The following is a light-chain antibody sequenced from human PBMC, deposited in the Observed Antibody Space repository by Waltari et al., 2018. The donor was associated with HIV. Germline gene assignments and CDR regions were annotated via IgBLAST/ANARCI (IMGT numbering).Light chain of an antibody. CDR1: QSINNF. J-gene: IGKJ1*01. CDR3: QQSHSNPRA. Sequence: DIQMTQSPSSLSASVGDRVTITCRASQSINNFLNWYQQKPGRAPKLLIYTASSLQSGFPSRFSGSGSGTDFTLTISNLQPEDSATYYCQQSHSNPRAFGQGTKVEIK. V-gene: IGKV1-39*01. CDR2: TAS.